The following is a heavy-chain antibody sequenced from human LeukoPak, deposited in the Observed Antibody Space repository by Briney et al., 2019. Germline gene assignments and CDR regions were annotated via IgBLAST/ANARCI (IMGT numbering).Heavy chain of an antibody. CDR1: GYTFTSYA. V-gene: IGHV7-4-1*02. CDR2: INTNTGNP. CDR3: ARVEGDTAISSYGY. D-gene: IGHD5-18*01. J-gene: IGHJ4*02. Sequence: ASVNDSRKASGYTFTSYAMHWVRQAPGQGLEWVGWINTNTGNPTYAQGFTGWFVLSLDTSASTAYLQISSLKAEDTAVYYCARVEGDTAISSYGYWGQGTPVTASS.